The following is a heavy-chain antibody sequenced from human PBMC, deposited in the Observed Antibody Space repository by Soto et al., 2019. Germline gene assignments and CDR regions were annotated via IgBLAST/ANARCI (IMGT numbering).Heavy chain of an antibody. V-gene: IGHV1-18*01. CDR1: GYTFTSYG. CDR3: ARRLVYCSGGSCYPPHYYYYYYMDV. J-gene: IGHJ6*03. CDR2: ISAYNGNT. Sequence: GASVKVSCKASGYTFTSYGISWVRQAPGQGLEWMGWISAYNGNTNYAQKLQGRVTMTTDTSTSTAYMELRSLRSDDTAVYYCARRLVYCSGGSCYPPHYYYYYYMDVWGKGTTVTVSS. D-gene: IGHD2-15*01.